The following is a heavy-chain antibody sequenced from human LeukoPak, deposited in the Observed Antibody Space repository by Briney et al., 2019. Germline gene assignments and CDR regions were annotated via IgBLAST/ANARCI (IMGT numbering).Heavy chain of an antibody. V-gene: IGHV4-61*01. Sequence: SETPSLTCTVSGGSLRGDNYSWTWIRQPPGRGPEWIGNIHHSGSTNYNPSLKSRVTISVDTSKNQFSLRLSSVTAADTAMYYCALNGDSWGQGNLVTVSS. D-gene: IGHD2-8*01. CDR2: IHHSGST. CDR1: GGSLRGDNYS. J-gene: IGHJ4*02. CDR3: ALNGDS.